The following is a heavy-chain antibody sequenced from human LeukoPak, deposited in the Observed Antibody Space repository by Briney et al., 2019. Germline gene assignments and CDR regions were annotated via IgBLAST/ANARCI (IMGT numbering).Heavy chain of an antibody. CDR1: GFTFSSYS. CDR3: ARTYYYGSGSSGFDY. D-gene: IGHD3-10*01. CDR2: ISSSSSTI. J-gene: IGHJ4*02. Sequence: GGSLRLSCAASGFTFSSYSMNWVRQAPGKGLEWVSYISSSSSTIYYADSVKGRFTISRDNAKNSLYLQMNSLRAEDTAVYYCARTYYYGSGSSGFDYWGQGTLVTVSS. V-gene: IGHV3-48*04.